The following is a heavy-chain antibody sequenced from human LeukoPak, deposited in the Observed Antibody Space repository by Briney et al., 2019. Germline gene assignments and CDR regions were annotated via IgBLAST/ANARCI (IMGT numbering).Heavy chain of an antibody. CDR1: GFDFATYW. D-gene: IGHD6-13*01. CDR3: ARGTSTAPGIDC. J-gene: IGHJ4*02. CDR2: INSGGSSA. Sequence: GGSLRLSCAISGFDFATYWMFWVRQAPGKGLLWVAQINSGGSSATYGDSAKGRFSISRDNAKNTLSLYMSGLRADDTAVYYCARGTSTAPGIDCWGQGTLVAVSP. V-gene: IGHV3-74*01.